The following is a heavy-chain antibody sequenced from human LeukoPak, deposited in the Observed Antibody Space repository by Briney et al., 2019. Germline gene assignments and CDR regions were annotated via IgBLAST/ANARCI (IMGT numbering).Heavy chain of an antibody. Sequence: PGGSLRLSCAASGFTFSSYAMSWVRQAPGKGLEWVAVISYDGSNKYYADSVKGRFTISRDNSKNTLYLQMNSLRAEDTAVYYCASVFQQLVSYFDYWGQGTLVTVSS. CDR3: ASVFQQLVSYFDY. V-gene: IGHV3-30-3*01. CDR1: GFTFSSYA. D-gene: IGHD6-13*01. J-gene: IGHJ4*02. CDR2: ISYDGSNK.